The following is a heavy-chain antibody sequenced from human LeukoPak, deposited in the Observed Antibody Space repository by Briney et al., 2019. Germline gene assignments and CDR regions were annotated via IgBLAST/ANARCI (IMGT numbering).Heavy chain of an antibody. J-gene: IGHJ6*03. CDR2: ITSSSSYI. V-gene: IGHV3-21*01. Sequence: GGSLRLSCAASGFTFDDYGMSWVRQAPGKGPEWVSSITSSSSYIYYADSVKGRFTISRDNARNSLYLQMNSLRAEDTAPYYCARDGDTVLTRGYYYYMDVWGKGTTVTVSS. CDR3: ARDGDTVLTRGYYYYMDV. CDR1: GFTFDDYG. D-gene: IGHD4-23*01.